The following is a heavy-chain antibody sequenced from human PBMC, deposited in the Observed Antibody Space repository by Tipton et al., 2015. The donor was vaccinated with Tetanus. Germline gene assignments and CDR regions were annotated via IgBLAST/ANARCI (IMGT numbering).Heavy chain of an antibody. Sequence: LRLSCTVSGGSITNGGYYWSWIRQHPGKGLDWIGYISYTGTTHYNPSLKSRVTISLDRPKNQFSLKLTSVTAADTAVYYCARDPWLDYWGQGTLVTVSS. V-gene: IGHV4-31*03. J-gene: IGHJ4*02. CDR1: GGSITNGGYY. CDR2: ISYTGTT. CDR3: ARDPWLDY.